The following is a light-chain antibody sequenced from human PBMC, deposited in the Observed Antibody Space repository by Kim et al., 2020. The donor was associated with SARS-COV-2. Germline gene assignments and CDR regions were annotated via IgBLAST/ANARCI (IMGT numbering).Light chain of an antibody. V-gene: IGKV3-20*01. CDR1: QSVSSSY. J-gene: IGKJ2*03. CDR3: QQYGSSPSYS. Sequence: SPGERASLACRASQSVSSSYLAWYQQNPGQAPRLLIYGASSRATGIPDRFSGSGSGTDFTLTISRLEPEDFAVYYCQQYGSSPSYSFGQGTKLEIK. CDR2: GAS.